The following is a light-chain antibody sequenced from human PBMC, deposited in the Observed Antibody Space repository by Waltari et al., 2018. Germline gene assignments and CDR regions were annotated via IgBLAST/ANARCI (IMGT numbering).Light chain of an antibody. V-gene: IGKV3-15*01. CDR1: QSLGTN. Sequence: ETVMTQSPATLSVSPGGRATRSCRASQSLGTNSAWYQQKPGQAPRLLIYGASSRATGVPARFSGSGSGTDFTLTISSLQSEDFVVYYCQQYNNWPLYTFGQGTKLEI. CDR3: QQYNNWPLYT. J-gene: IGKJ2*01. CDR2: GAS.